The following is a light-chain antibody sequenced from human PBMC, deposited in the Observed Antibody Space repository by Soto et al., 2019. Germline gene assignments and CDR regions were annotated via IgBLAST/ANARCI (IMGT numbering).Light chain of an antibody. J-gene: IGLJ3*02. CDR3: CSHSSSIHWV. V-gene: IGLV2-14*01. CDR1: SSDVGGYNF. Sequence: QSALTQPASVSGSPGQSITISCTGTSSDVGGYNFVSWYQQHPGNAPKLIIHEVLNPPSGVSSRFSGSKSGNTASLTISGLQAEDDAVYYCCSHSSSIHWVFGGGTKLTVL. CDR2: EVL.